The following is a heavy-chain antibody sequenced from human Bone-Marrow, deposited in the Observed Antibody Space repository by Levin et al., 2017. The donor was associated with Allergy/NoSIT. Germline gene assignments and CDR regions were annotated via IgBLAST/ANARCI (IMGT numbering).Heavy chain of an antibody. V-gene: IGHV3-23*05. Sequence: SCAASGFTFTRFALSWVRQAPGKGLEWVASFANTAKTYYADSVMGRFTVSRDTSTNTLFLQMNSLRAEDTAVYYCAKDHESTGWPTFDLWGQGTVVTVSS. CDR2: FANTAKT. CDR1: GFTFTRFA. D-gene: IGHD6-19*01. J-gene: IGHJ4*02. CDR3: AKDHESTGWPTFDL.